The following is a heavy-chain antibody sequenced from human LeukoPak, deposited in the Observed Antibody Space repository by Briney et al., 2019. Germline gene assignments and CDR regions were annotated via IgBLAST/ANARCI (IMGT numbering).Heavy chain of an antibody. CDR2: IYYSGST. D-gene: IGHD6-19*01. J-gene: IGHJ6*03. Sequence: SETLSLTCTVSGGSLSSSSYYWGWIRQPPGKGLEWIGSIYYSGSTYYNPSLKSRVAISVDTSKNQFSLKLSSVTAADTAVYYCATGYSSGWYYYYMDVWGKGTTVTVSS. CDR1: GGSLSSSSYY. V-gene: IGHV4-39*01. CDR3: ATGYSSGWYYYYMDV.